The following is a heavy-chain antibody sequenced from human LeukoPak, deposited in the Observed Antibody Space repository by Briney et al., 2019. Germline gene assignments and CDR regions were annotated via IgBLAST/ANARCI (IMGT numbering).Heavy chain of an antibody. CDR3: AGLVGATTSFDY. J-gene: IGHJ4*02. V-gene: IGHV4-39*01. CDR2: IYYSGST. CDR1: GGSISSSSYY. Sequence: SETLSLTCTVSGGSISSSSYYWGWIRQPPGKGLEWIGSIYYSGSTYYNPSLKSRVTISVDTSKNQFSLKLSSVTAADTAVYYCAGLVGATTSFDYWGQGTLVTVSS. D-gene: IGHD1-26*01.